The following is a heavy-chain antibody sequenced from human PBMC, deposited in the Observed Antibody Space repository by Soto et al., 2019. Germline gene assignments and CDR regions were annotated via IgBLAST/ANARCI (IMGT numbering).Heavy chain of an antibody. D-gene: IGHD1-26*01. CDR2: INHSGST. V-gene: IGHV4-34*01. CDR1: GGSFSGYY. Sequence: PSETLSLTCAVYGGSFSGYYWSWIRQPPGKGLEWIGEINHSGSTNYNPSLKSRVTISVDTPKNQFSLKLSSVTAADTAVYYCARGPGGSFFYWGQGTLVTVSS. CDR3: ARGPGGSFFY. J-gene: IGHJ4*02.